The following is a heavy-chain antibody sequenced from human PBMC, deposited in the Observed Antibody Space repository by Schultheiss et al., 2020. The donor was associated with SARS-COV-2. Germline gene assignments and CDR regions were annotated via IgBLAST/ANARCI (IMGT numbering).Heavy chain of an antibody. CDR3: ARVCSSTSRHDY. CDR2: INPNSGGT. CDR1: GYTFTGYY. V-gene: IGHV1-2*02. D-gene: IGHD2-2*01. Sequence: ASVKVSCKASGYTFTGYYMHWVRQAPGQGLEWMGWINPNSGGTNYAQKFQGRVTMTRDTSISTAYMELSRLRSDDTAVYYCARVCSSTSRHDYWGQGTLVTVSS. J-gene: IGHJ4*02.